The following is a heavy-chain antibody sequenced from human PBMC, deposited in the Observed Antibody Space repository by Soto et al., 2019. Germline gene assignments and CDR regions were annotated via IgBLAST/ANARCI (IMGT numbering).Heavy chain of an antibody. CDR1: GYTFTSDS. Sequence: QVQLVQSGAEVKKPGASVKVSCKASGYTFTSDSIRWVRQDPGQGLEWMGWISAYNGNPNHAQKLQGRGTRNRDTCTRTAYIELRSQRYEATAVYSWGRDAPPPGYWGQGTLVTVSS. CDR3: GRDAPPPGY. J-gene: IGHJ4*02. V-gene: IGHV1-18*01. CDR2: ISAYNGNP.